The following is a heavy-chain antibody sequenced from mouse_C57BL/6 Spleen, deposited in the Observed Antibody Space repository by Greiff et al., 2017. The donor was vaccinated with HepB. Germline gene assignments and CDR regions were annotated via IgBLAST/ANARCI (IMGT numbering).Heavy chain of an antibody. CDR3: ARGDYGNYEGYFDV. CDR2: IHPNSGST. CDR1: GYTFTSYW. D-gene: IGHD2-1*01. J-gene: IGHJ1*03. Sequence: QVQLQQPGAELVKPGASVKLSCKASGYTFTSYWMHWVKQRPGQGLEWIGMIHPNSGSTNYNEKFKSKATLTVDKSSSTAYMQLSSLTSEDSAVYYCARGDYGNYEGYFDVWGTGTTVTVSS. V-gene: IGHV1-64*01.